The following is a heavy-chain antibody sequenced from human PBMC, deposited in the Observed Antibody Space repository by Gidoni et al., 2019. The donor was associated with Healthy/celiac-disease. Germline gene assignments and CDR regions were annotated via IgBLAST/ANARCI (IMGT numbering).Heavy chain of an antibody. V-gene: IGHV3-21*01. CDR1: GFTFSSYS. CDR2: ISSSSSYI. CDR3: ARGWGALWFGEYLRGDY. J-gene: IGHJ4*02. Sequence: EVQLVESGGGLVKPGGSLRLSCAASGFTFSSYSMNWVRQAPGKGLEWVSSISSSSSYIYYADSVKGRFTISRDNAKNSLYLQMNSLRAEDTAVYYCARGWGALWFGEYLRGDYWGQGTLVTVSS. D-gene: IGHD3-10*01.